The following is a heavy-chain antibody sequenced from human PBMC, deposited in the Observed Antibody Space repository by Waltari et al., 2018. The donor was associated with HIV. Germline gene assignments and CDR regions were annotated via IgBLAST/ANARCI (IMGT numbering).Heavy chain of an antibody. J-gene: IGHJ5*02. V-gene: IGHV4-34*01. CDR2: INNSAST. D-gene: IGHD6-13*01. Sequence: QVQLQQWGAGLLKPSETLSLTCAVYGGSFSGYYWSWIRQPPGKGLEWIGEINNSASTNYNPSLKSRFTIAVDTSKNQFSLKRSSVTAADTAVYYCARGNHIAAAGTDNGPNWFDPWGQGTLVTVSS. CDR3: ARGNHIAAAGTDNGPNWFDP. CDR1: GGSFSGYY.